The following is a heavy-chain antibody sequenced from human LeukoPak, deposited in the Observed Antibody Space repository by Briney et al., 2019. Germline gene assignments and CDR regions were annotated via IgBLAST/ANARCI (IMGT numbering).Heavy chain of an antibody. D-gene: IGHD6-13*01. CDR3: ARDSEYSSSWDYYYYGMDV. J-gene: IGHJ6*02. V-gene: IGHV4-4*02. Sequence: PSGTLSLTCAVSGGSISSSNWWSWVRQPPGKGLEWIGEIYHSGSTNYNPSLKSRVTISVDKSKNQFSLKLSSVTAADTAVYYCARDSEYSSSWDYYYYGMDVWGQGTTVTVSS. CDR2: IYHSGST. CDR1: GGSISSSNW.